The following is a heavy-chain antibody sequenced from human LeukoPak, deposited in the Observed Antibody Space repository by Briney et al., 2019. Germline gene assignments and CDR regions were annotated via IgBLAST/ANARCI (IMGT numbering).Heavy chain of an antibody. D-gene: IGHD4-17*01. CDR3: ARFTVTTYYFDY. CDR1: GGSISSYY. Sequence: PSETLSLTCTVSGGSISSYYWSWIRQPPGKGLEWIGYIYYSGSTYYNPSLKSRVTISVDTSKNQFSLKLSSVTAADTAVYYCARFTVTTYYFDYWGQGTLVTVSS. CDR2: IYYSGST. V-gene: IGHV4-59*12. J-gene: IGHJ4*02.